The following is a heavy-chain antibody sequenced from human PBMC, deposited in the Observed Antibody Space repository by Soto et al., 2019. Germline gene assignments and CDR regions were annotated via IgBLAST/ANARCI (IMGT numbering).Heavy chain of an antibody. CDR3: ARDGTEYDGEDYDY. J-gene: IGHJ4*02. D-gene: IGHD4-17*01. V-gene: IGHV3-11*01. Sequence: QVQLVESGGGLVKPGGSLRLSCATSGFTFSDYYMSWIRQAPGKGLEWVSYIGTRGNTKYYADSVRGRFTISRDNAKNSLYLQMNRLRADAPAVYYCARDGTEYDGEDYDYWGQGIPVTVSS. CDR1: GFTFSDYY. CDR2: IGTRGNTK.